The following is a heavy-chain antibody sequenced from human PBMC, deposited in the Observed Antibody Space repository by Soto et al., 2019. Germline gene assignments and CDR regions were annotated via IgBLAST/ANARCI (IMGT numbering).Heavy chain of an antibody. CDR3: ARPVVVMRFAYGMDV. CDR2: INHSGST. J-gene: IGHJ6*02. CDR1: GGSFSGYY. D-gene: IGHD3-22*01. V-gene: IGHV4-34*01. Sequence: SETLSLTCAVYGGSFSGYYWSWIRQPPGKGLEWIGEINHSGSTNYNPSLKSRVTISVDTSKNQFSLKLSSVTAADTAVYYCARPVVVMRFAYGMDVWGQGTTVTVSS.